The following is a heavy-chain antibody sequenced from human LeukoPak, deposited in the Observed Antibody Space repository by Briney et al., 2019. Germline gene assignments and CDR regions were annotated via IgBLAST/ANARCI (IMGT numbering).Heavy chain of an antibody. Sequence: GGSLRLSCAASGFTFSSYAMSWVRQAPGKGLEWVSAISGSGGSTYYADSVKGRFTISRDNSKNTLYLQMNSLRAEDTAVHYCAKDPTWIQLWPHNWFDPWGQGTLVTVSS. CDR1: GFTFSSYA. CDR3: AKDPTWIQLWPHNWFDP. CDR2: ISGSGGST. V-gene: IGHV3-23*01. D-gene: IGHD5-18*01. J-gene: IGHJ5*02.